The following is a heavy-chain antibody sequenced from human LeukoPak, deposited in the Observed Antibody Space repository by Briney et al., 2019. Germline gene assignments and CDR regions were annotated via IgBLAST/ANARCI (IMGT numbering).Heavy chain of an antibody. D-gene: IGHD3-16*02. CDR2: ISGSGAST. V-gene: IGHV3-23*01. Sequence: GGTLRLSCAASGFTFSSYAMSWVRQAPGKGLEWVSVISGSGASTFYADSVKGRFSISRDNSKNTLYLQMNSLRAEDTAVYYCAKDPSGASIVRYFDYLGQGTLVIVSS. CDR3: AKDPSGASIVRYFDY. CDR1: GFTFSSYA. J-gene: IGHJ4*02.